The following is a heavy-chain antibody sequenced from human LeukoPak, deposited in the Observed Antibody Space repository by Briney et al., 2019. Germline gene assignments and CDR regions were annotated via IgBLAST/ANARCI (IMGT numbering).Heavy chain of an antibody. V-gene: IGHV3-49*04. CDR1: GFTFGDYA. J-gene: IGHJ4*02. Sequence: GGSLRLSCAASGFTFGDYAMTWVRQAPGKGLEWVGFIRTKTYGGTTEYAASVKGRFTISRDDSKTIAYLQMNSLKTDDTAVYYCTRGYSGSFHWGQGTLVTVSS. CDR3: TRGYSGSFH. CDR2: IRTKTYGGTT. D-gene: IGHD5-12*01.